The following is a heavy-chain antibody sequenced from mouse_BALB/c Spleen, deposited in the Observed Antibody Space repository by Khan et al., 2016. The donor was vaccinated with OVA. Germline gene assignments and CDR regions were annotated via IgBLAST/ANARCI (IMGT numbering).Heavy chain of an antibody. CDR2: VDPANGNT. V-gene: IGHV14-3*02. CDR3: ARINA. Sequence: VQLKQSGAELVKPGASVKLSCTASGFNIKATYMHWVKQRPEQGLEWIGRVDPANGNTKYDPNVQGKATITADTSSNTAYLQLSSLRSEDTAVYYSARINAWGQGTTLTVSS. CDR1: GFNIKATY. J-gene: IGHJ2*01.